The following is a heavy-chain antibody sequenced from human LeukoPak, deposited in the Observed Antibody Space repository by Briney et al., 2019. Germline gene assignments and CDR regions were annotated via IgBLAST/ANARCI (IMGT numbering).Heavy chain of an antibody. J-gene: IGHJ6*02. CDR3: ARYNDCSSTSCYYYYYYGMDV. D-gene: IGHD2-2*01. Sequence: ASVKVSCKASGYTFTSYGISWVRQAPGQGLEWMGWISAYNGNTNYAQKLQGRVTMTTDTSTSTAYMELRSLRSDDTAVYYCARYNDCSSTSCYYYYYYGMDVWGQGTTVTVSS. CDR1: GYTFTSYG. CDR2: ISAYNGNT. V-gene: IGHV1-18*01.